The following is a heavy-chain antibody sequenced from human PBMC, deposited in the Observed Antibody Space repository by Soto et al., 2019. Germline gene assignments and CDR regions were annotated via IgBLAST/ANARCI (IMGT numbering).Heavy chain of an antibody. Sequence: SETLSLTCSVSGGSIATSPYYWGWLRQPPGEGLEYIGAISYSGTTYYNPSLKSRATISVDTSKSHFSLKLSSVTAADTAVYYCARHTAMARGGFDFWGQGTLVTVSS. CDR3: ARHTAMARGGFDF. J-gene: IGHJ4*02. D-gene: IGHD5-18*01. CDR2: ISYSGTT. CDR1: GGSIATSPYY. V-gene: IGHV4-39*01.